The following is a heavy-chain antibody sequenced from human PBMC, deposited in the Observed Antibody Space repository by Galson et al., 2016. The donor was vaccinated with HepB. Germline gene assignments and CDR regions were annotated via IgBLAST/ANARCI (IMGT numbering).Heavy chain of an antibody. V-gene: IGHV4-31*03. CDR1: GVSISSYGSF. J-gene: IGHJ4*02. Sequence: LSLTCSVSGVSISSYGSFWSWIRQPPVKGLEWIGYIYYTGSTQYNPSLRSRITISLDTSQNQISLRLRSVTDADTAVYYCAREDYESVDSGNRIDYWGQGTLVTVSS. D-gene: IGHD3-10*01. CDR2: IYYTGST. CDR3: AREDYESVDSGNRIDY.